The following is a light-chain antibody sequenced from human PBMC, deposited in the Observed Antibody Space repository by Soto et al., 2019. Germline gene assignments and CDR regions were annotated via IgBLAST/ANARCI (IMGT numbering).Light chain of an antibody. Sequence: DIVLTQSPGTLSLSPGARATLSCRANQSVSSSYLAWYQHKPGQAPRLLIYGASSRATGIPDRFSGSGSGTDFALTISGLEPEDFAVYCCQQYGSSPWTFGQGTKVEIK. CDR2: GAS. CDR3: QQYGSSPWT. J-gene: IGKJ1*01. CDR1: QSVSSSY. V-gene: IGKV3-20*01.